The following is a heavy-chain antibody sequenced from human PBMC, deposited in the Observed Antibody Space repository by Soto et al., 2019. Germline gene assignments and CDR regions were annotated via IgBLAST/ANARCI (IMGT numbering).Heavy chain of an antibody. J-gene: IGHJ4*02. CDR1: GGSFSGYY. CDR3: ARHRRETGTYAQPLDS. Sequence: PSETLSLTCAVYGGSFSGYYWSWIRQPPGKGLEWIGEIKHSGSTNYNPSLKSRVTISVDTSRNQFTLRLNSVTAADTAVYYCARHRRETGTYAQPLDSWGQGTLVTVSS. D-gene: IGHD1-1*01. V-gene: IGHV4-34*01. CDR2: IKHSGST.